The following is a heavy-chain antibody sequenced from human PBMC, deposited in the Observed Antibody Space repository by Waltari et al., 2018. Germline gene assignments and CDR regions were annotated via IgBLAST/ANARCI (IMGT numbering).Heavy chain of an antibody. CDR3: TTNLDFWTGYTLGY. D-gene: IGHD3-3*01. J-gene: IGHJ4*02. CDR2: INTNTDGGST. V-gene: IGHV3-15*01. CDR1: GFNFADAW. Sequence: VQLVESGGGLVKPGGSLRLSCAASGFNFADAWLSWVRQVPGKGLEGLGRINTNTDGGSTDYAAPVKGRFIISRDDSKNTLYLQMNSLKTEDTALYYCTTNLDFWTGYTLGYWGQGTLVTVSS.